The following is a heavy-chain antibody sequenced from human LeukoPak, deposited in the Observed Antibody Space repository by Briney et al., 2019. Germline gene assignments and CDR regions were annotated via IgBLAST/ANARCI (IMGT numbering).Heavy chain of an antibody. CDR2: MNPNSGNT. CDR3: ARVKLNSAIRRAYSSLRQYYSDY. D-gene: IGHD2-2*02. V-gene: IGHV1-8*01. Sequence: ASVKVSCKASGYTFTSYDINWVRQATGQGLEWMGWMNPNSGNTGYAQKFQGRVTMTRNTSISTAYMELSSLRSGDTAVYYCARVKLNSAIRRAYSSLRQYYSDYWGQGTLVTVSS. CDR1: GYTFTSYD. J-gene: IGHJ4*02.